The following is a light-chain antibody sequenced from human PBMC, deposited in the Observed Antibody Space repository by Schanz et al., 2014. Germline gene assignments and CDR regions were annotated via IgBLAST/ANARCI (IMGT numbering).Light chain of an antibody. CDR3: CSYELSSTVI. J-gene: IGLJ2*01. CDR2: EAT. CDR1: SNDVGTFNL. V-gene: IGLV2-23*01. Sequence: QSALTQPASVSGSPGQSITISCTGSSNDVGTFNLVSWYQQHPGKAPKLMIFEATKRPSGVSNRFSGSKSGNTASLTISGLQAEDEAHYYCCSYELSSTVIFGGGTKLTVL.